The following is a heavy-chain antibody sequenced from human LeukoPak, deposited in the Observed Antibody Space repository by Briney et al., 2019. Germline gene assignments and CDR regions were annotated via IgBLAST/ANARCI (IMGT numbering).Heavy chain of an antibody. D-gene: IGHD3-10*01. J-gene: IGHJ5*02. CDR3: ASGPRPRITMVRGGWFDP. CDR2: INHSGST. Sequence: SETLSLTCAVYGGSFSGYYWSWIRQPPGKGLEWIGEINHSGSTNYNPSLKSRVTISVDTSKNQFSLKLSSVTAADTAVYYCASGPRPRITMVRGGWFDPWGQGTLVTVSS. CDR1: GGSFSGYY. V-gene: IGHV4-34*01.